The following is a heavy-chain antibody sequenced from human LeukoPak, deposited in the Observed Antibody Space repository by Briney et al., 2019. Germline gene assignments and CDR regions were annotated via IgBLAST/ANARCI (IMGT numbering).Heavy chain of an antibody. V-gene: IGHV4-59*08. D-gene: IGHD6-19*01. Sequence: PSETLSLTCTVSGDSISSYYWSWIRQPPGKGLEWIGYIYYSGSTNYNPSLKSRVTISVDTSKNHFSRKLSSVTAADTAVYYCARHALLHVGSGWRETHYNWFDPWGQGTLVTVSS. J-gene: IGHJ5*02. CDR1: GDSISSYY. CDR2: IYYSGST. CDR3: ARHALLHVGSGWRETHYNWFDP.